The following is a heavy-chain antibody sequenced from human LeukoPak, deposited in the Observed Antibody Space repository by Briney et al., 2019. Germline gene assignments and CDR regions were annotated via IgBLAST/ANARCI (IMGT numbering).Heavy chain of an antibody. CDR1: GFTFSSYA. Sequence: GGSLRLSCAASGFTFSSYAMSWVRQAPGKGLGWVSAISGSGGSTYYADSVKGRFTISRDNSKNTLYLQMNSLRAEDTAVYYCAKGTWSIAARKNAFDIWGQGTMVTVSS. D-gene: IGHD6-6*01. CDR2: ISGSGGST. CDR3: AKGTWSIAARKNAFDI. V-gene: IGHV3-23*01. J-gene: IGHJ3*02.